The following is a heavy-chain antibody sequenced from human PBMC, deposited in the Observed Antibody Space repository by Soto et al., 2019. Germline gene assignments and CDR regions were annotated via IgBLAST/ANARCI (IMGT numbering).Heavy chain of an antibody. CDR2: IFWNDDK. CDR3: AHRYASGWLFDYFDF. D-gene: IGHD6-19*01. CDR1: GFSLSVSGVG. V-gene: IGHV2-5*01. J-gene: IGHJ4*02. Sequence: QITLKESGPALVKPTQTLTLTCSFSGFSLSVSGVGVGWIRQPPGKALEWLALIFWNDDKRYNPSLKSRLTNTKHTSKTQAVLTMTNMDPVDTATYYCAHRYASGWLFDYFDFWGQGTLVTVSS.